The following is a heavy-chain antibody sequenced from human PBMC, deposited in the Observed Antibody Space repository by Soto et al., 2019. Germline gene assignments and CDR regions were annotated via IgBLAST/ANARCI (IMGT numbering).Heavy chain of an antibody. D-gene: IGHD1-26*01. CDR1: GFTFNIYA. J-gene: IGHJ6*02. CDR3: AKVVQYAHYHALDV. V-gene: IGHV3-23*01. Sequence: EVQLLESGGNLVQPGGSLRLSCTASGFTFNIYAMTWVRQAPQKGPEWISAISGSGDYIYYADSVKGRFTISRDNSKNSLYLQMNSMRAEDTAIYYCAKVVQYAHYHALDVWGQGTTVTVSS. CDR2: ISGSGDYI.